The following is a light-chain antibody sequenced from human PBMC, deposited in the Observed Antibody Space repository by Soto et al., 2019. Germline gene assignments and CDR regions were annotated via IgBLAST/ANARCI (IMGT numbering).Light chain of an antibody. J-gene: IGLJ1*01. Sequence: QSVLAQPPSASGSPGQSVTISCTGTSSDVGRYDFVSWYQHHPGKVPKLMIYEVTKRPSGVPDRFSGSKSGNTASLTVSGLLPEDDADYYCASYAGGNQVFGPGNKVTVL. CDR1: SSDVGRYDF. V-gene: IGLV2-8*01. CDR2: EVT. CDR3: ASYAGGNQV.